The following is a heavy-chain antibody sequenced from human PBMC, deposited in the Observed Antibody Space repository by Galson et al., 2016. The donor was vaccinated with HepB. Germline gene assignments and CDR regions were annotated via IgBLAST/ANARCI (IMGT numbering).Heavy chain of an antibody. CDR3: ARQPSLSLTLFAYYVDY. CDR2: IYPADSDT. D-gene: IGHD3-9*01. J-gene: IGHJ4*02. Sequence: QSGAEVKKPGESLKISCKGSGYSFSSQSIGWVRQMPGKGLEWMGIIYPADSDTTYSPSFQGQVTISADKSISTAYLQWSSLKASDTAMYYCARQPSLSLTLFAYYVDYWGQGTLVTVSS. CDR1: GYSFSSQS. V-gene: IGHV5-51*01.